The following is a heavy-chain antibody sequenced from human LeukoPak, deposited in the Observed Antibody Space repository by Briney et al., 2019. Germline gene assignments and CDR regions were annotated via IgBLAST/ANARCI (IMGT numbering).Heavy chain of an antibody. CDR1: GFTFSSYS. CDR3: ASVIGGYSGSCHAFDI. V-gene: IGHV3-21*01. D-gene: IGHD1-26*01. Sequence: GGSLRLSCAASGFTFSSYSMNWVRQAPGKGLEWVSSISSSSSYIYYADSVKGRFTISRDNAKNSLYLQMNSLRAEDTAVYYCASVIGGYSGSCHAFDIWGQGTMVTVSS. CDR2: ISSSSSYI. J-gene: IGHJ3*02.